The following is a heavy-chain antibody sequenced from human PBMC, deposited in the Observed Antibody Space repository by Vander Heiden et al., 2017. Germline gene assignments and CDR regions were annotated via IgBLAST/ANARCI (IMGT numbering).Heavy chain of an antibody. V-gene: IGHV3-30*01. D-gene: IGHD5-18*01. J-gene: IGHJ4*02. CDR3: AREGADTAMAALTRLYYFDY. Sequence: QVQLVESGGGVFQPGRSLRLSCAASGFPFSSYAMHGVRQAAGKGLEWVAVISYDGSNKYYADSVKGRFTISRDNSKNTLYLQMNSLRAEDTAVYYCAREGADTAMAALTRLYYFDYWGQGTLVTVSS. CDR1: GFPFSSYA. CDR2: ISYDGSNK.